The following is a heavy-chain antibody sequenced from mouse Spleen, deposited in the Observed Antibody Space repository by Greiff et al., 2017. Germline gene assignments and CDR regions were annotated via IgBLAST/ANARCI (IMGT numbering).Heavy chain of an antibody. CDR1: GFTFSDYG. D-gene: IGHD5-5*01. CDR3: ARHYPYWYFDV. J-gene: IGHJ1*01. CDR2: ISSGSSTI. V-gene: IGHV5-17*01. Sequence: EVHLVESGGGLVKPGGSLKLSCAASGFTFSDYGMHWVRQAPEKGLEWVAYISSGSSTIYYADTVKGRFTISRDNAKNTLFLQMTSLRSEDTAMYYCARHYPYWYFDVWGAGTTVTVSS.